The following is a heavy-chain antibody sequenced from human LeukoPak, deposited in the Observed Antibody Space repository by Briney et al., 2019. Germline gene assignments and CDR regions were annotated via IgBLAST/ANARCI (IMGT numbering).Heavy chain of an antibody. Sequence: ASVKVSCEVSGYTLTDLSTHWVRQAPGKGLEWMGGLDPADGETIYAQKFQGRVTMTEDTSTDTAYMELNSLRSEDTAVYYCATHRTTVITGLVYWGQGTLVSVSS. CDR3: ATHRTTVITGLVY. V-gene: IGHV1-24*01. CDR2: LDPADGET. CDR1: GYTLTDLS. D-gene: IGHD4-17*01. J-gene: IGHJ4*02.